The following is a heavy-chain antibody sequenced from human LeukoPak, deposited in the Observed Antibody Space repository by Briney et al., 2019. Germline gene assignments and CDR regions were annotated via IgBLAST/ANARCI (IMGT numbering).Heavy chain of an antibody. V-gene: IGHV4-39*01. CDR1: GGSISSSSDY. Sequence: SETLSLTCTVSGGSISSSSDYWGWIRQPPGKGLEWIGSIYYSGSTYYNPSLKNRVTIYVDTSKNQFSLKLSSVTAADTAVYYCARQLYCSGGSGYSYSWFDPWGQGTLVTVSS. J-gene: IGHJ5*02. CDR2: IYYSGST. CDR3: ARQLYCSGGSGYSYSWFDP. D-gene: IGHD2-15*01.